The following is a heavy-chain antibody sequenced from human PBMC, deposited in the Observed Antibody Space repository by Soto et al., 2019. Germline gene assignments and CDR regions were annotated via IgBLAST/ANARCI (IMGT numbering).Heavy chain of an antibody. V-gene: IGHV3-11*01. CDR3: ASLAIGTIIRGAPDF. J-gene: IGHJ4*02. CDR1: GFTFSDYY. CDR2: ISSGGSSI. Sequence: QVHLVESGGGLVKPGGSLRLSCAASGFTFSDYYMTWIRQAPGKGLEWVSYISSGGSSISYADSVKGRFTISRDNAKNSLNLQMNSLRAEDTAMYYCASLAIGTIIRGAPDFWGQGTLVTVSS. D-gene: IGHD3-10*01.